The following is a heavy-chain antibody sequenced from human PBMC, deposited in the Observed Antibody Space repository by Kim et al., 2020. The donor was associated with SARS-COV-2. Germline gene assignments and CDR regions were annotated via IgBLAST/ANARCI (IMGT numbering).Heavy chain of an antibody. D-gene: IGHD5-18*01. Sequence: NPSLKSRVTISVDTSKNQFSLKLSSVTAADTAVYYCARIGRGYSYGYIVYWGQGTLVTVSS. V-gene: IGHV4-39*01. CDR3: ARIGRGYSYGYIVY. J-gene: IGHJ4*02.